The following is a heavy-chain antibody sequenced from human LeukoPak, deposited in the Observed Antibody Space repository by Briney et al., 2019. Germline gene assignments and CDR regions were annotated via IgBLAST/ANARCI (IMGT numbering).Heavy chain of an antibody. CDR1: GGTFSSYA. CDR2: IIPILGIA. D-gene: IGHD3-3*01. Sequence: SVKVSCKASGGTFSSYAISWVRQAPGQGLEWMGRIIPILGIANYAQKFQGRVTITADKSTSTAYMELSSLRSEDTAVYYCARDSLVSDFWSGHVPHYYYYGMDVWGQGTTVTVSS. J-gene: IGHJ6*02. V-gene: IGHV1-69*04. CDR3: ARDSLVSDFWSGHVPHYYYYGMDV.